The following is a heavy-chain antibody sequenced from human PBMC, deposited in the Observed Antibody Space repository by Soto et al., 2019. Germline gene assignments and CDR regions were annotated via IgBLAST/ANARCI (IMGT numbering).Heavy chain of an antibody. CDR2: INPNSGGT. CDR1: GYTFTGYY. CDR3: ARASGGSKYYYDSSGLHH. Sequence: ASVKVSCKASGYTFTGYYMRWVRQAPGQGLEWMGWINPNSGGTNYAQKFQGRVTMTRDTSISTAYMELSRLRSDDTAVYYCARASGGSKYYYDSSGLHHWGQGTLVTVYS. D-gene: IGHD3-22*01. J-gene: IGHJ1*01. V-gene: IGHV1-2*02.